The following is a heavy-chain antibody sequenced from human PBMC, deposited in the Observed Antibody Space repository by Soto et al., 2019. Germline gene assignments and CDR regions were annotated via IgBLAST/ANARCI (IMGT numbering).Heavy chain of an antibody. V-gene: IGHV3-30-3*01. D-gene: IGHD3-10*01. CDR3: VRPLAWFGDDAFDL. J-gene: IGHJ3*01. CDR1: GFTFNKYA. Sequence: QVQLVESGGGVVQPGRSLRLSCEAAGFTFNKYAMDWVRQVPGKGLEWVALIAYDSSDKKYADSVKGRFSISRDNAKATLFLHMTNLRPEDTALYYWVRPLAWFGDDAFDLWGRAKLVIGSS. CDR2: IAYDSSDK.